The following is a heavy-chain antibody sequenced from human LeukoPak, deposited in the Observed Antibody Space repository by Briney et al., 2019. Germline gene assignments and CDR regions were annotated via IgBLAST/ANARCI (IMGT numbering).Heavy chain of an antibody. Sequence: PSETLSLTCAVYGGSFSGYYWSWIRQPPGKGLEWIGVINHSGSTNYNPSLKSRVTISVDTSKNQFSLKLSSVTAADTAVYYCAREEAAAGSPGNAFDIWGQGTMVTVSS. CDR1: GGSFSGYY. J-gene: IGHJ3*02. CDR2: INHSGST. V-gene: IGHV4-34*01. CDR3: AREEAAAGSPGNAFDI. D-gene: IGHD6-13*01.